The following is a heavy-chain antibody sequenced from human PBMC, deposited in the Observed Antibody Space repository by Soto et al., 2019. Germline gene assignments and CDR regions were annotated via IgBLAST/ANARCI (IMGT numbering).Heavy chain of an antibody. J-gene: IGHJ6*02. D-gene: IGHD6-25*01. CDR3: ARMGSQRYYYYGVDV. CDR1: GFTFISYS. CDR2: ISSSSSYI. V-gene: IGHV3-21*01. Sequence: SGGSLRLSCAASGFTFISYSMNWVRQAPGKGLEWVSSISSSSSYIYYADSVKGRFTISRDNAKNSLYLQMNSLRAEDTAVYYCARMGSQRYYYYGVDVWGQGTTVTVSS.